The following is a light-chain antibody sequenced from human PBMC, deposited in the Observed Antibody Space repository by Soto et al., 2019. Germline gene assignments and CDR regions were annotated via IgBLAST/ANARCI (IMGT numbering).Light chain of an antibody. CDR1: SSDVGGYNY. Sequence: QSVLTQPASVSGSPGQSITISCTGTSSDVGGYNYVSWYQQHPGKAPKLMIYEVSNRPSGVSNRFSGSKSGNTASRTISGLQAEDEADYYCSSYTSSSTPYVFGTGTKVTVL. J-gene: IGLJ1*01. CDR3: SSYTSSSTPYV. CDR2: EVS. V-gene: IGLV2-14*01.